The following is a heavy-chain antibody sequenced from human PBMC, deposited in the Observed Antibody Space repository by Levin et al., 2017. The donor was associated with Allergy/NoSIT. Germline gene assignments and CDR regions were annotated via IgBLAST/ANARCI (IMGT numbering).Heavy chain of an antibody. Sequence: NHGESLKISCKGSGYSFTNYWIGWVRQMPGKGLEWMGIIYPGDSDTRYSPSFQGQVTISADKSMSTAYLQWSSLKASDTAVYFCVRHDGSTWAYYFDYWGQGTLVTVSS. J-gene: IGHJ4*02. CDR1: GYSFTNYW. D-gene: IGHD6-13*01. CDR3: VRHDGSTWAYYFDY. CDR2: IYPGDSDT. V-gene: IGHV5-51*01.